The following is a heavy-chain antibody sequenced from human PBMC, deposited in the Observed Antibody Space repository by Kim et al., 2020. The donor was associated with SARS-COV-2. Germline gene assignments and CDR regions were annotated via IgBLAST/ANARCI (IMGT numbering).Heavy chain of an antibody. D-gene: IGHD3-10*01. Sequence: SETLSLTCAVYGGSFSGYYWSWIRQPPGKGLEWIGEINHSGSTNYNPSLKSRVTISVDTSKNQFSLKLSSVTAADTAVYYCARGRGIYYGSGSSIDYWG. CDR2: INHSGST. CDR3: ARGRGIYYGSGSSIDY. V-gene: IGHV4-34*01. J-gene: IGHJ4*01. CDR1: GGSFSGYY.